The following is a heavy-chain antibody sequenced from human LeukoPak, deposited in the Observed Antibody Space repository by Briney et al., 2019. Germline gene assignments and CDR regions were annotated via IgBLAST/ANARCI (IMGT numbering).Heavy chain of an antibody. CDR3: AKASTVTLLDY. D-gene: IGHD4-17*01. V-gene: IGHV3-21*06. J-gene: IGHJ4*02. CDR1: GFIFSTYS. Sequence: GGSLRLSCEGSGFIFSTYSLSWVRQAPGKGLEWVSSISSSSDYIYYADSVKGRFTISRDNAKNSLYLQMNSLRGEDTAMYYCAKASTVTLLDYWGQGTLVTVSS. CDR2: ISSSSDYI.